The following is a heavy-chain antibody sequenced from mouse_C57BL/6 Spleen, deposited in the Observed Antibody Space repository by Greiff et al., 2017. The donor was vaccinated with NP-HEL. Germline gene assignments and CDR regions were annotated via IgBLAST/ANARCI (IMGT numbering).Heavy chain of an antibody. CDR3: ARNYDYDGYAMDY. J-gene: IGHJ4*01. CDR2: IYPGDGDT. CDR1: GYAFSSSW. V-gene: IGHV1-82*01. D-gene: IGHD2-4*01. Sequence: VQLVESGPELVKPGASVKISCKASGYAFSSSWMNWVKQRPGKGLEWIGRIYPGDGDTNYNGKFKGKATLTADKSSSTAYMQLSSLTSEDSAVYFCARNYDYDGYAMDYWGQGTSVTVSS.